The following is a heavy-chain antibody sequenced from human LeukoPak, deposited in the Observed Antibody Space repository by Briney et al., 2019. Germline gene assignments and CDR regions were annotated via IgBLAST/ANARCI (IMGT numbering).Heavy chain of an antibody. CDR1: GYTFTSYD. V-gene: IGHV1-8*01. CDR2: MNPNSGYT. CDR3: ARVGTDYDILTGLDY. D-gene: IGHD3-9*01. J-gene: IGHJ4*02. Sequence: ASVKVSCKASGYTFTSYDINWVRQASGQGLEWMGYMNPNSGYTDYVQKFQGRVTMTRSTSTSTAYIELSSLRSEDTAVYYCARVGTDYDILTGLDYWGQGTLVTVSS.